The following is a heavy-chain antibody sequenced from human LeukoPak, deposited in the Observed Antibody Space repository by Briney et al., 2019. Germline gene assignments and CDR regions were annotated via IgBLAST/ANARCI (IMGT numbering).Heavy chain of an antibody. D-gene: IGHD6-13*01. Sequence: GGSLRLSCAASGFTFSSYWMQWVRQAPGKGLVWVSRINSDGSSTSYADSVKGRFTISRDNAKNTLYLQMNSLRAEDTAMYYCARRIAAAAAPYYFDYWGQGTLVTVSS. CDR2: INSDGSST. J-gene: IGHJ4*02. V-gene: IGHV3-74*01. CDR3: ARRIAAAAAPYYFDY. CDR1: GFTFSSYW.